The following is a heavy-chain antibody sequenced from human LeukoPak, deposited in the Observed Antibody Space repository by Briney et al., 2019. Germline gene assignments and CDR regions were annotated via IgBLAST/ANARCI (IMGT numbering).Heavy chain of an antibody. CDR3: AKDGGYGSGKGHFDY. CDR2: VAHDGSFT. D-gene: IGHD3-10*01. Sequence: GRSLRLSCVASGFRFKEYAMNWVRQAPGKGLEWVAIVAHDGSFTSYADSVKGRFTITRDDSKNTLYLQMNSLRTEDTALYYCAKDGGYGSGKGHFDYWGQGTLVTVSS. V-gene: IGHV3-30*04. CDR1: GFRFKEYA. J-gene: IGHJ4*02.